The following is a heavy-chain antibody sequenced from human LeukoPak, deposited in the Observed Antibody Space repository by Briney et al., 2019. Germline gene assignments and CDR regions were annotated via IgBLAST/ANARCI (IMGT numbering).Heavy chain of an antibody. V-gene: IGHV7-4-1*02. CDR3: AKQGPGYCGSTSCYGVDY. CDR1: GYTLTSYA. D-gene: IGHD2-2*01. CDR2: INTNTGNP. Sequence: ASVKVSCKASGYTLTSYAMNWVRQAPGQGLEWMGWINTNTGNPTYAQGFTGRFVFSLDTSVSTAYLQISSLKAEDTAVYYCAKQGPGYCGSTSCYGVDYWGQGTLVTVSS. J-gene: IGHJ4*02.